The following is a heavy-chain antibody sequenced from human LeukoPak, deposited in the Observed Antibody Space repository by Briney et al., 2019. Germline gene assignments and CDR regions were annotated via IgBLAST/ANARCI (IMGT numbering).Heavy chain of an antibody. J-gene: IGHJ4*02. V-gene: IGHV3-74*01. D-gene: IGHD1-26*01. Sequence: GGSLRLSCAASGFTFSSYWMHWVRQAPGKGLVWVSRINSDGSSTSYADSVKGRFTISRDNDKNTLYLQMNSLRAEDTAVYYCARDKAIVGATQFDYWGQGTLVTVSS. CDR3: ARDKAIVGATQFDY. CDR1: GFTFSSYW. CDR2: INSDGSST.